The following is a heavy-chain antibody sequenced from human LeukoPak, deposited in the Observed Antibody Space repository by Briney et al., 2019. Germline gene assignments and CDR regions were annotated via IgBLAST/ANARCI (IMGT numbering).Heavy chain of an antibody. J-gene: IGHJ3*02. CDR1: GYSFASYG. CDR2: MSAYNGKT. CDR3: ARGMGYSYGHPQGAFDI. D-gene: IGHD5-18*01. V-gene: IGHV1-18*01. Sequence: GASVKVSCKASGYSFASYGFNWVRQAPGQGLEWMGWMSAYNGKTNYAHSLQGRVTVTADTSTSTAYMELRSLRSEDTAVYYRARGMGYSYGHPQGAFDIWGQGTMFTVSS.